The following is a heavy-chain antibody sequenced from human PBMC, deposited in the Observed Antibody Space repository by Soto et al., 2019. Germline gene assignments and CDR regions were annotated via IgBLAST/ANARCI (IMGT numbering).Heavy chain of an antibody. CDR1: GYTFTVYY. Sequence: QVQLVQSGAEVKKPGASVKVSCKASGYTFTVYYMHWVRQAPGQGREWMGWINPNSGGTNYAQKFQGWVTMTRDTYISTAYMELSRLRSDDTAVYYCARGTSPTAAGEHIDYWGQGTLVTVSS. CDR2: INPNSGGT. J-gene: IGHJ4*02. V-gene: IGHV1-2*04. D-gene: IGHD6-13*01. CDR3: ARGTSPTAAGEHIDY.